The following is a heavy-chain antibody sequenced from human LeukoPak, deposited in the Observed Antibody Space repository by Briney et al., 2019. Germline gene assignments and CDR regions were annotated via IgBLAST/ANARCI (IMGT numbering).Heavy chain of an antibody. D-gene: IGHD3-22*01. CDR2: IHSSGST. V-gene: IGHV4-39*01. Sequence: SETLSLTCTVSGGSISSSAYYWGWIRRPPGKGLEWIGSIHSSGSTYYNPSLKSRVTISVDTSKNQFSLKLTSVTAADTAVYHCASTSDSSGYRPFDIWGQGTLVTVSS. CDR3: ASTSDSSGYRPFDI. CDR1: GGSISSSAYY. J-gene: IGHJ3*02.